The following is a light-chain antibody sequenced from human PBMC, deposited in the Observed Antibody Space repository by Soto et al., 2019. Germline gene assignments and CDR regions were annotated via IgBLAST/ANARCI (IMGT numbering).Light chain of an antibody. CDR1: SSDVGGYNY. V-gene: IGLV2-14*01. CDR2: DVS. J-gene: IGLJ2*01. Sequence: QSALTQPASVSGSPGQSITISCTGTSSDVGGYNYVSWYQQHPGKAPKLMIYDVSNRPSGVSNRFSGSKSGNTASLTSSGLQAEDEADYYCSSYTRSSTVVFGGGTKLTV. CDR3: SSYTRSSTVV.